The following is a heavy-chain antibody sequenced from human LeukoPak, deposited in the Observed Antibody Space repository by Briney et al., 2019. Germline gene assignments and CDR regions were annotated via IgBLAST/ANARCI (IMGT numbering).Heavy chain of an antibody. Sequence: SETLSLTCTVSGGSISSYYWSWIRQPPGKGLEWIGYIYYSGSTNYNPSLKSRVTISVDTSKNQFSLKLSSVTAADTAVYYCARDGSYSSSFMYFDYWGQGTLVTVSS. D-gene: IGHD6-13*01. CDR1: GGSISSYY. J-gene: IGHJ4*02. CDR3: ARDGSYSSSFMYFDY. CDR2: IYYSGST. V-gene: IGHV4-59*01.